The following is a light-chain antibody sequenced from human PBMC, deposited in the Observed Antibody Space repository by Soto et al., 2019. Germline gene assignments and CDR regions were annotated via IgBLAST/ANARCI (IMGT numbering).Light chain of an antibody. CDR3: LQDYSFPWT. CDR1: QDIATY. J-gene: IGKJ1*01. V-gene: IGKV1-33*01. Sequence: DIPMTQSPSSLSASVGNRVTITCQASQDIATYLNWYQQKPGKAPNLLIYDASNLETGVPSRFSGSGSGTDFTLTISSLQPEDFATYYCLQDYSFPWTFGQGTKVEIK. CDR2: DAS.